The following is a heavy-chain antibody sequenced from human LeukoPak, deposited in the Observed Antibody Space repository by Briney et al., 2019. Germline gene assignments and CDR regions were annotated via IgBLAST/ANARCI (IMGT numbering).Heavy chain of an antibody. CDR1: GGSISSSSYY. CDR3: ARATEGGYSYDYFYYYYMDV. V-gene: IGHV4-39*06. Sequence: SETLSLTCTVSGGSISSSSYYWGWIRQPPGKGLEWIGRIYYSGSTYYNPSLKSRVTISVDTSTKHFTLKLSSVAPTDTAGFSCARATEGGYSYDYFYYYYMDVWGKGTTVTISS. J-gene: IGHJ6*03. CDR2: IYYSGST. D-gene: IGHD5-18*01.